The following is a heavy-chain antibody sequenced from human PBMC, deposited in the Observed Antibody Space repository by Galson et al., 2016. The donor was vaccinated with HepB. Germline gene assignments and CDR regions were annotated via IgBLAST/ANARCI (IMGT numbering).Heavy chain of an antibody. D-gene: IGHD3-3*01. CDR3: TVGATYDFWSGYYRLDP. Sequence: LRLSCATSGFGFSHAWMHWVRQAPGKGLEWVGRIKSKNDGETTHYAAPVKGRFAISRDDSKNTLYLQINSLKTEDTAVYYCTVGATYDFWSGYYRLDPWGQGTLVTGPS. V-gene: IGHV3-15*07. CDR2: IKSKNDGETT. J-gene: IGHJ5*02. CDR1: GFGFSHAW.